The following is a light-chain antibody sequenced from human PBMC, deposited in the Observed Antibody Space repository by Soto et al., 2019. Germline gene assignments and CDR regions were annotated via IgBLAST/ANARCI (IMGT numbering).Light chain of an antibody. J-gene: IGKJ1*01. Sequence: EIVLTKSPGTLSLSPGERATLSCRASQSVTYDQLAWYRQTPGQAPRLLIYGASSRAAGIPDRFSGSGSGTDFTLTISRLEPEDFVVYHCQQYGDLPPTFGQGTKVDIK. CDR2: GAS. CDR1: QSVTYDQ. CDR3: QQYGDLPPT. V-gene: IGKV3-20*01.